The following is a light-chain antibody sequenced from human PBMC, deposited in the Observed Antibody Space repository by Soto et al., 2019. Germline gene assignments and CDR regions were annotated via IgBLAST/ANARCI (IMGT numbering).Light chain of an antibody. V-gene: IGKV1-5*03. CDR1: QSISSW. CDR2: KAS. J-gene: IGKJ2*01. CDR3: QQYDSYPYT. Sequence: DIQMTQSPSTLSASVGDRVSITCRASQSISSWLAWYQQKPGKAPNFLFYKASSLESGVASRFSGSGSGTEFTLTISSLQPDDFATYYCQQYDSYPYTFGQGTKLEIK.